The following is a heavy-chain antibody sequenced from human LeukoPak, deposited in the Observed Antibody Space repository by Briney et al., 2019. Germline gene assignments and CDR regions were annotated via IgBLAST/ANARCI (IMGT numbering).Heavy chain of an antibody. D-gene: IGHD5-18*01. J-gene: IGHJ4*02. CDR3: AIGGIQLGGFDY. Sequence: PSETLSLTCTVSGGSISSYYWSWIRQPPGKGLEWIGYIYYGGSTNYNPSPKSRVTISVDTSKNQFSLKLSSVTAADTAVYYCAIGGIQLGGFDYWGQGTLVTVSS. CDR1: GGSISSYY. V-gene: IGHV4-59*01. CDR2: IYYGGST.